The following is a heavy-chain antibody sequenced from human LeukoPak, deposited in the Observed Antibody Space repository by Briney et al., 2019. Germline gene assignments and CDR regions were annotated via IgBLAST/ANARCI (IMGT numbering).Heavy chain of an antibody. D-gene: IGHD3-22*01. Sequence: GASVKVSCKASGYTFTSYDINWVRQATGQGLEWMGWMNPNSGNIGYAQKFQGRVTMTRNTSISTAYMELSSLRSEDTAVYYCARGLLSSGYYYYYYYMDVWGKGTTVTVSS. V-gene: IGHV1-8*01. CDR3: ARGLLSSGYYYYYYYMDV. CDR1: GYTFTSYD. J-gene: IGHJ6*03. CDR2: MNPNSGNI.